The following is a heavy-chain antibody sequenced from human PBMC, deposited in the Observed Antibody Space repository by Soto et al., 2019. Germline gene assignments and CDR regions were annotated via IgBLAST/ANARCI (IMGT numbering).Heavy chain of an antibody. V-gene: IGHV3-30*18. J-gene: IGHJ4*02. CDR3: VKSVDC. Sequence: QVQLVESGGGVVQPGRSLRLSCAASGFTFSNYGLHWVRQAPGKGLEWVAFISNGGSDKYYANSVKGRFTISRDNSKNTLYLQLNGLRDEDTAVYFCVKSVDCWGQGTLVTVSS. CDR2: ISNGGSDK. CDR1: GFTFSNYG.